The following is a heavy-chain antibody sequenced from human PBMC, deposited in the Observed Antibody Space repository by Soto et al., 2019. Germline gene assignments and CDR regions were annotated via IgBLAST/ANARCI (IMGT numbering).Heavy chain of an antibody. J-gene: IGHJ6*02. CDR2: ISSSGDTT. CDR1: GFAFSYYG. Sequence: EVQVVESGGDVVQPGGSLRLSCAASGFAFSYYGMNWVRQAPGKGLEWVSYISSSGDTTHYADSVKGRFTISRDNAKNSLYLQMNSLRDEDTAMYYCARYRWNKAVAGSGYYYYGMDVWGQGTTVTVSS. D-gene: IGHD6-19*01. V-gene: IGHV3-48*02. CDR3: ARYRWNKAVAGSGYYYYGMDV.